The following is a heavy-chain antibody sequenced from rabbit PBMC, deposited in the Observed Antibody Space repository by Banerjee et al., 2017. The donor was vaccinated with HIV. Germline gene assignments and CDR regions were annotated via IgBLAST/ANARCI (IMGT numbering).Heavy chain of an antibody. D-gene: IGHD4-2*01. CDR3: ARKYAGSVSGWTRLDL. CDR2: IYGGSGVNT. V-gene: IGHV1S45*01. J-gene: IGHJ3*01. Sequence: QEQLVESGGDLVKPGASLTLTCKASGLDFSSSYWICWVRQAPGKGLEWIACIYGGSGVNTYYASWAKGRFTISKTSSTTVTLQMTSLTVADTATYFCARKYAGSVSGWTRLDLWGPGTLVTVS. CDR1: GLDFSSSYW.